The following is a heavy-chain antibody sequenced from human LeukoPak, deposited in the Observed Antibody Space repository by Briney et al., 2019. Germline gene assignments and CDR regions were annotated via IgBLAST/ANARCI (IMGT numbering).Heavy chain of an antibody. V-gene: IGHV3-48*01. J-gene: IGHJ4*02. D-gene: IGHD1-26*01. CDR2: ISTSTTTI. CDR3: ASWGEGALDN. Sequence: GGSLRLSCAASGFTFSSYSMNWVRQAPGKGLEWISYISTSTTTIYYVNSVKGRFTISRDNAKKSLYLQMNSLRVEDTGVYYCASWGEGALDNWGQGTPVTVSS. CDR1: GFTFSSYS.